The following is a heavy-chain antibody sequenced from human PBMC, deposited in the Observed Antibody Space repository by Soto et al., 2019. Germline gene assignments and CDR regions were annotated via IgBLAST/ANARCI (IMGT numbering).Heavy chain of an antibody. CDR2: IYYSGSI. CDR3: ARGQVDYVWGSYRPSDY. Sequence: QVQLQESGPGLVKPSQTLSLTCTVSGGSISSGGYYWSWIRQHPGKGLEWIGYIYYSGSIYYNPSLKSRVTLSVDTSKNQFSLKLSSVTAADTAVYYCARGQVDYVWGSYRPSDYWGQGTLVTVSS. V-gene: IGHV4-31*03. CDR1: GGSISSGGYY. J-gene: IGHJ4*02. D-gene: IGHD3-16*02.